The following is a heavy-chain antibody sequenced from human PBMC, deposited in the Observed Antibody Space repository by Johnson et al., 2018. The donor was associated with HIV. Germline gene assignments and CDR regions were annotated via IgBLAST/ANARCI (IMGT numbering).Heavy chain of an antibody. V-gene: IGHV3-30-3*01. CDR1: GFTFSSYA. CDR3: ARRGNWNYLKSAFDI. Sequence: QVQLVESGGGVVQPGRSLRLSCAASGFTFSSYAMHWVRQAPGKGLEWVAVISYDGSNKYYADSVKGRFTISRDNAKNSLYLQMNSLRAEDTAVYHCARRGNWNYLKSAFDIWGQGTMVTVSS. D-gene: IGHD1-7*01. CDR2: ISYDGSNK. J-gene: IGHJ3*02.